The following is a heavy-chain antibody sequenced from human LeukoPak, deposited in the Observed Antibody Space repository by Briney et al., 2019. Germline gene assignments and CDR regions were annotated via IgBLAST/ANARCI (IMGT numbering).Heavy chain of an antibody. J-gene: IGHJ4*02. Sequence: SETLSLTCTVSGGSISSYYWSWIRQPPGKGLEWIGYIYYSGSTNYNPSLKSRVTISVDTSKNPFSLKLSSVTAADTAVYYCAIIAAAGTLLDYWGQGSLVTVSS. CDR1: GGSISSYY. CDR2: IYYSGST. V-gene: IGHV4-59*01. CDR3: AIIAAAGTLLDY. D-gene: IGHD6-13*01.